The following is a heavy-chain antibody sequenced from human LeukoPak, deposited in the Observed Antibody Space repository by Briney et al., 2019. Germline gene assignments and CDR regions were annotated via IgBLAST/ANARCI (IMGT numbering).Heavy chain of an antibody. D-gene: IGHD2-21*02. J-gene: IGHJ1*01. CDR1: GGSIGSSSYY. Sequence: SETLSLTCTVSGGSIGSSSYYWGWIRQPPGKGLEWIGYIYYSGSTNYNPSLKSRVTISVDTSKNQFSLKLSSVTAADTAVYYCARGDGPHWGQGTLATVSS. CDR2: IYYSGST. CDR3: ARGDGPH. V-gene: IGHV4-61*05.